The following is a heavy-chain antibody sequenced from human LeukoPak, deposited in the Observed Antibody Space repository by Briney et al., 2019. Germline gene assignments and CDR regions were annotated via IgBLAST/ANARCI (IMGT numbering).Heavy chain of an antibody. D-gene: IGHD2-21*02. CDR2: IGGDGIA. CDR3: ARGYCGGDCYGD. Sequence: GGSLRLSCVASGFTFTDHPMNWVRQAPGKGLEWISYIGGDGIAFYADSVKGRFTASKDDARKSMYLQMNSLRVEDTAVYYCARGYCGGDCYGDWGQGTLVTVSS. V-gene: IGHV3-69-1*01. CDR1: GFTFTDHP. J-gene: IGHJ1*01.